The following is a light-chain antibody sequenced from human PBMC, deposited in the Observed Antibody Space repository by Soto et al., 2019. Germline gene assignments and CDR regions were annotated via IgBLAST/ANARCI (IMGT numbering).Light chain of an antibody. CDR1: SGSVSASFY. CDR3: VLYLGNGIWV. Sequence: QAVVAQEPSLSVSPGGTITLTCGLSSGSVSASFYPSWYQKTPGQPPRTLIYSTTIRSSGVPDRFSGSIFGTKAALTVTGAQADDESHYYCVLYLGNGIWVFGGGTKLTVL. V-gene: IGLV8-61*01. CDR2: STT. J-gene: IGLJ3*02.